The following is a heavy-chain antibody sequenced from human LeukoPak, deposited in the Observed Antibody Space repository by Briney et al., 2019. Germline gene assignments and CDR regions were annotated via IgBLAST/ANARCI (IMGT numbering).Heavy chain of an antibody. J-gene: IGHJ6*02. Sequence: ASVKVSCKASGYTFTSYGISWVRQAPGQGLEWMGWISAYNGNTNYAQKLQGRVTMTTDTSTSTAYMELRSLRSDDTAVYYCARDTYCSGGSCYLGVRYYYGMDVWGQGTLVTVSS. V-gene: IGHV1-18*01. CDR1: GYTFTSYG. CDR3: ARDTYCSGGSCYLGVRYYYGMDV. D-gene: IGHD2-15*01. CDR2: ISAYNGNT.